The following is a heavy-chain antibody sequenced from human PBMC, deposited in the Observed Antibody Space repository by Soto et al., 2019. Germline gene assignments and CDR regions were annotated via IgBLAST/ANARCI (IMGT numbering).Heavy chain of an antibody. Sequence: QLQLQESGPGLVKPSETLSLTCTVPVGSISSSTNYWGWIRQPPGKGLEWIGRIYYRGSTDYNPSLKSRVTMSVGTSKNHFSLQLSSVTGADTAIYNCACVDTAVGRFDPWGPGTMVTVSS. J-gene: IGHJ5*02. V-gene: IGHV4-39*01. CDR2: IYYRGST. CDR1: VGSISSSTNY. CDR3: ACVDTAVGRFDP. D-gene: IGHD5-18*01.